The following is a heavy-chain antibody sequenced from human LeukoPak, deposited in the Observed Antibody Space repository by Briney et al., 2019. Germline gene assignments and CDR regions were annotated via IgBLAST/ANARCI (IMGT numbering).Heavy chain of an antibody. D-gene: IGHD2-2*01. CDR1: GYTLTSYG. J-gene: IGHJ6*02. Sequence: ASVKVSCKASGYTLTSYGISWVRQAPGQGLEWMGWISAYNGNTNYAQKLQGRVTMTTDTSTSTAYMELRSLRSDDTAVYYCARDGYCSSTSCYSDYYYYYGMDVWGQGTTVTVSS. CDR2: ISAYNGNT. V-gene: IGHV1-18*01. CDR3: ARDGYCSSTSCYSDYYYYYGMDV.